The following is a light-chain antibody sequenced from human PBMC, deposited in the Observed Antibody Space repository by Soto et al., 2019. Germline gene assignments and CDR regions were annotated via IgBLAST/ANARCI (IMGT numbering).Light chain of an antibody. Sequence: QSALTQPASVSGSPGQSITISCTGTSSDVGSYNLVSWYQQHPGKAPKLMIYEVSKRPSGVSNRFSGSKSGNTASLTISGLQADDEADYYCCSYTGSRTWVFGGGTKVTVL. CDR1: SSDVGSYNL. CDR3: CSYTGSRTWV. J-gene: IGLJ3*02. V-gene: IGLV2-23*02. CDR2: EVS.